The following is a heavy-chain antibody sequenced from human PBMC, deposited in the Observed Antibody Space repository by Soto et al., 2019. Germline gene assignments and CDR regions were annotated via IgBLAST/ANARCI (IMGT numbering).Heavy chain of an antibody. V-gene: IGHV4-30-2*01. J-gene: IGHJ5*02. CDR1: GASISTGDYS. Sequence: SETLSLTCIVSGASISTGDYSWSWIRQPTGKGPEWIGYIYESGRTSYTPSLKSRASISMDKSRNQFSVSLTSVTAADPAVYFCSRGDRYSGSFSDYFDPWGQGTLVTVSS. CDR2: IYESGRT. CDR3: SRGDRYSGSFSDYFDP. D-gene: IGHD1-26*01.